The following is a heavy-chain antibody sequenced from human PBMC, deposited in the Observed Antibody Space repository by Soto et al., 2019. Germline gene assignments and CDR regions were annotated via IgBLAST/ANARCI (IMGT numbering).Heavy chain of an antibody. V-gene: IGHV3-23*01. Sequence: GGSLRLSCAASGFPFSRYAMSWVRQTPGKGLEWVSTITDGGGRTYYAGSVKGRFTISRDDSKNTLYVQMNSLTADDTAVYYCAPGGVAPALDSWGQGTLVTVSS. CDR2: ITDGGGRT. D-gene: IGHD5-12*01. J-gene: IGHJ4*02. CDR3: APGGVAPALDS. CDR1: GFPFSRYA.